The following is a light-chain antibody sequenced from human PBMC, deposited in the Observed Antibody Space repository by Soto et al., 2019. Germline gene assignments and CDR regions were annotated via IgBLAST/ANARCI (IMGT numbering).Light chain of an antibody. J-gene: IGLJ3*02. CDR1: SSDIGGYSY. CDR3: QSYDSSNQV. V-gene: IGLV2-14*01. Sequence: QSALTQPASVSGSPGQSITISCTGSSSDIGGYSYVSWYQQHPGKAPKLMIYEVSNRPSGVSNRFSGSKSGNTASLTISGLQTEDEADYYCQSYDSSNQVFGGGTKLTVL. CDR2: EVS.